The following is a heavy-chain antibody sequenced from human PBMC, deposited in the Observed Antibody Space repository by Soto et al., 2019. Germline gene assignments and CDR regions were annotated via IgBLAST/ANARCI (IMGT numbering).Heavy chain of an antibody. CDR2: IKSDGSIT. J-gene: IGHJ6*02. CDR3: ARPLTAAGMNYYYGLDV. CDR1: GFTFSSYW. Sequence: EVQLVESGGGLVQPGGSLRLSCAASGFTFSSYWMHWVRQAPGKGLVWVSRIKSDGSITTYADSVKGRFTISRDNAKNTLYLQMNSLGAEDTAVYYCARPLTAAGMNYYYGLDVWGQGTTVTVSS. D-gene: IGHD6-13*01. V-gene: IGHV3-74*01.